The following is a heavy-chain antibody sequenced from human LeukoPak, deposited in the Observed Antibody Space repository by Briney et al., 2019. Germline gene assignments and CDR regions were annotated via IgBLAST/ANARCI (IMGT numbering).Heavy chain of an antibody. CDR3: AKDRSQWLVWDKYYFDY. J-gene: IGHJ4*02. CDR2: ISTSGGST. V-gene: IGHV3-23*01. Sequence: GGSLRLSCAASGFTFSSYAMSWVRQAPGKGLEWVSTISTSGGSTYYADSVKGRFTIFRDNSKNTLYLQMNSLRAEDTAVYYCAKDRSQWLVWDKYYFDYWGQGTLVTVSS. CDR1: GFTFSSYA. D-gene: IGHD6-19*01.